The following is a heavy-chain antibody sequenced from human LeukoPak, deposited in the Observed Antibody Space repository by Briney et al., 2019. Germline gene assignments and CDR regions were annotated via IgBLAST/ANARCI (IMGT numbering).Heavy chain of an antibody. V-gene: IGHV4-59*08. Sequence: PSETLSLTCTVSGGSISSYYWSWIRQPPGKGLEWIGYIYYSGSTNYNPSLKSRVTISVDTSKNQFSLKLSSVTAADTAVYYCARHGGWVPEYFQHWGQGTLVTVSS. J-gene: IGHJ1*01. CDR1: GGSISSYY. CDR2: IYYSGST. D-gene: IGHD6-19*01. CDR3: ARHGGWVPEYFQH.